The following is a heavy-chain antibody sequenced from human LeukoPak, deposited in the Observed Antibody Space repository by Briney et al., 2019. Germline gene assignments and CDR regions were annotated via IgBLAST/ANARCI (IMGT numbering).Heavy chain of an antibody. Sequence: GGSLRLSCAASGFTFSSYAMHWVRQAPGKGLEWVAFISHDGSNTYYVDSLKGRFTISRDNSKNTLYLQVNSLRAEDTAVYYCARGQGNSDLDYWGQGTLVTVSS. V-gene: IGHV3-30-3*01. D-gene: IGHD4-23*01. CDR3: ARGQGNSDLDY. CDR1: GFTFSSYA. CDR2: ISHDGSNT. J-gene: IGHJ4*02.